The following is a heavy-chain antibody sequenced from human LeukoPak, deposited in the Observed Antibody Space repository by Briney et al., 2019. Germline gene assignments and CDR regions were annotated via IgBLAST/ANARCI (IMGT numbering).Heavy chain of an antibody. CDR1: GYTFTNYG. J-gene: IGHJ4*02. CDR3: ARVAWGTAMVTGEPDY. D-gene: IGHD5-18*01. V-gene: IGHV1-18*01. Sequence: GASVKVSCKASGYTFTNYGISWVRQAPGQGLEWMGWISAYNGNTKYAQNLQGRVTMTTDTSTSTAYMELRSLRSDDTAVYYCARVAWGTAMVTGEPDYWGQGTLVTVSS. CDR2: ISAYNGNT.